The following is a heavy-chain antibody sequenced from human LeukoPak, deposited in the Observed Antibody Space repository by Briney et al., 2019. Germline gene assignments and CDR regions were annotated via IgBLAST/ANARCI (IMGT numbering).Heavy chain of an antibody. CDR3: ARDRKKIRYFDWLPFDP. CDR1: GFTFDDYG. J-gene: IGHJ5*02. Sequence: GGSLRLSCAASGFTFDDYGMSWVRQAPGKGLEWVSGINWNGGSAGYADSVKGRFTISRDNAKNSLYLQMNSLRAEDTALYYCARDRKKIRYFDWLPFDPWGQGTLVTVSS. CDR2: INWNGGSA. V-gene: IGHV3-20*04. D-gene: IGHD3-9*01.